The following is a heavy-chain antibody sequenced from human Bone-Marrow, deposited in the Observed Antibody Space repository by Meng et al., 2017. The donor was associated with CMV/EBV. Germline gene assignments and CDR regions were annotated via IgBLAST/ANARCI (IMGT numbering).Heavy chain of an antibody. CDR1: GFTFSSYE. J-gene: IGHJ3*02. CDR3: AREDLNYDFWSGYRTATFDI. CDR2: ISSSSSKI. V-gene: IGHV3-48*03. Sequence: GGSLRLSCAASGFTFSSYEMNWVRQAPGKGLEWVLYISSSSSKIYYADSVKGRFTISRDNAKNSLYLQMNSLRAEDTAVYYCAREDLNYDFWSGYRTATFDIWGQGTMVTVSS. D-gene: IGHD3-3*01.